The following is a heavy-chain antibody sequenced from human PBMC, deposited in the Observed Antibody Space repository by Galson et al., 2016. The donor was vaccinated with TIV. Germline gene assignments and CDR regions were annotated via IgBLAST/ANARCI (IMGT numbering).Heavy chain of an antibody. CDR2: IDWDDDK. Sequence: PALVKPTQTLTLTCTFSGFSLQTDGMCVNWIRQPPGKALEWLARIDWDDDKSYSSSLTTRLTISKDTSKNQVVLTMTNMDPVDTATYYCARISGYYDSSGHYIPRSFDYWGQGALVTVSS. V-gene: IGHV2-70*11. J-gene: IGHJ4*02. D-gene: IGHD3-22*01. CDR1: GFSLQTDGMC. CDR3: ARISGYYDSSGHYIPRSFDY.